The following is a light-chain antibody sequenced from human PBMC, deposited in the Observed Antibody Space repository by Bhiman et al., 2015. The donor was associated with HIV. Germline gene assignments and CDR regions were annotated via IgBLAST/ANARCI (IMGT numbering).Light chain of an antibody. Sequence: QSVLTQPPSVSAAPGQKVTISCSGSSSNIGDNYVSWYQQFPGTAPKLLIYENNKRPSEIPDRFSGSKSGTSASLAITGLQAEDEADYYCQSYDSSLSGSVFGGGTKLTVL. CDR1: SSNIGDNY. V-gene: IGLV1-51*02. CDR3: QSYDSSLSGSV. CDR2: ENN. J-gene: IGLJ2*01.